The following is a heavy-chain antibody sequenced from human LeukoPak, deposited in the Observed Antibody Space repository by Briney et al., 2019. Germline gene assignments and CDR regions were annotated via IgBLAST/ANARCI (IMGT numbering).Heavy chain of an antibody. Sequence: GGSLRLSCAASGFTFSSYAMHWVRQAPGKGLEWVAVISYDGSNKYYADSVKGRFTISRDNSKNTLYLQMNSLRAEDTAVYYCAREAEAFDIWGQGTMVTVSS. V-gene: IGHV3-30-3*01. CDR1: GFTFSSYA. CDR3: AREAEAFDI. J-gene: IGHJ3*02. CDR2: ISYDGSNK.